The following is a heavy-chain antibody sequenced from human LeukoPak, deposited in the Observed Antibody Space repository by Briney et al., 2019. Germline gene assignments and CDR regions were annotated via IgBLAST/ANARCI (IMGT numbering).Heavy chain of an antibody. CDR2: ISSSSIYR. J-gene: IGHJ4*02. CDR1: GLSFSTYS. CDR3: ARGRYGSSVGAAPSSTFDY. Sequence: GGSLRLSCAASGLSFSTYSMNWVRQAPGKGLEWVSSISSSSIYRYYADSVKGRFTISRDNAKKSLYLQMNSLRAEDTAVYYCARGRYGSSVGAAPSSTFDYWGQGTLVTVSS. V-gene: IGHV3-21*01. D-gene: IGHD5-18*01.